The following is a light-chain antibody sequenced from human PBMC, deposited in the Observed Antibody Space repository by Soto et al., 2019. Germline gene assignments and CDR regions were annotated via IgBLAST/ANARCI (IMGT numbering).Light chain of an antibody. Sequence: QSVLIQPPSASGTPGQRVTISCSGISSNIGSNTVNWYQQLPGTAPKLLIYNNSQRPSGVPDRFSGSKSGTSASLAISGLQSEDEADYYCAAWDDSPNGPVFGGGTKVTDL. CDR3: AAWDDSPNGPV. J-gene: IGLJ2*01. CDR1: SSNIGSNT. CDR2: NNS. V-gene: IGLV1-44*01.